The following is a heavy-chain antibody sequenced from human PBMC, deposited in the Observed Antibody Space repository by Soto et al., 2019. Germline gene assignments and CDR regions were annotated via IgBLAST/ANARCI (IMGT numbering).Heavy chain of an antibody. J-gene: IGHJ3*02. CDR2: IYHSGST. V-gene: IGHV4-30-2*01. CDR1: GGPISSGGDS. Sequence: SETLSLTCAVSGGPISSGGDSWSWIRQPPGKGLEWIGYIYHSGSTYYNPSLKSRVTISVDRSKSQFSLKLSSVTAADTAVYYCARVWGYSYGLASDIWGQGTMVT. D-gene: IGHD5-18*01. CDR3: ARVWGYSYGLASDI.